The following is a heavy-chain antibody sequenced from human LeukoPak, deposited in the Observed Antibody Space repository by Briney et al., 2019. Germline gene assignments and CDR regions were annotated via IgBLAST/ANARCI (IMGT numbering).Heavy chain of an antibody. CDR2: IYPGDSDT. Sequence: AESLKISCNASGYSFTSDWIAWVRQMPGKGLEWMGIIYPGDSDTRYSPCFQGQVTISADKSISTAYLQWSSLKASDTAIYYCARHPFDWGQGTLVTVSS. CDR3: ARHPFD. CDR1: GYSFTSDW. J-gene: IGHJ4*02. V-gene: IGHV5-51*01.